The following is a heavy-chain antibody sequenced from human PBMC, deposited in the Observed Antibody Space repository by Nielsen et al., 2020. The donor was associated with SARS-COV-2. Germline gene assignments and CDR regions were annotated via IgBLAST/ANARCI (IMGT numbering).Heavy chain of an antibody. CDR1: GGSISSYY. CDR3: ARAPSYYYGMDV. Sequence: SETLSLTCTVSGGSISSYYWSWIRQPPGKGLEWIGYIHYSGSTNYNPSLKSRVTISVDTSKNQFSLKLRAVTAADTAVYYCARAPSYYYGMDVWGQGSTVTVSS. V-gene: IGHV4-59*13. J-gene: IGHJ6*02. CDR2: IHYSGST. D-gene: IGHD3-16*01.